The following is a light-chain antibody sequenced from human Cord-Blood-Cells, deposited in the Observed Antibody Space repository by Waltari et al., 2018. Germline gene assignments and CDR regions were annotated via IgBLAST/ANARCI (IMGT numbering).Light chain of an antibody. CDR2: RAS. CDR3: QLYSSYSGYSGT. CDR1: QSISDR. J-gene: IGKJ1*01. V-gene: IGKV1-5*03. Sequence: DVQMTQSPSTVSAFVGDRVTITCRASQSISDRLAWYQQKPGKAPKLLIYRASSLETGVPSRFSGSGSGAEFTLTISSLQPDYFATYYCQLYSSYSGYSGTFGQGTKVEIK.